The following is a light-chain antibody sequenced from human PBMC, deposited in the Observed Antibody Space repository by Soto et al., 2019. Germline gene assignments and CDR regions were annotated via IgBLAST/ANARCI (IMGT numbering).Light chain of an antibody. V-gene: IGKV1-39*01. CDR1: QTISRY. J-gene: IGKJ1*01. CDR2: GAF. Sequence: DIQMTQSPSSLSASVGDRVTITCRASQTISRYANWYQQKPGKAPKLLISGAFDLQTGVPSRFSGRGSGTDFPPTHNGLQPDDFATYYCHQSYNTPWPFGQGTQTQIK. CDR3: HQSYNTPWP.